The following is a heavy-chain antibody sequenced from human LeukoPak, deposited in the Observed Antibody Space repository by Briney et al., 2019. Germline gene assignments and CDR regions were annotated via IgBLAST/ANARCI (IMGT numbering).Heavy chain of an antibody. CDR1: GFTFSSYA. J-gene: IGHJ4*02. V-gene: IGHV3-30*01. D-gene: IGHD6-13*01. CDR2: ISYDGSNK. Sequence: GGSLRLSCAASGFTFSSYAMHWVRQAPGKGLEWVAVISYDGSNKYYADSVKGRFTISRDNSKNTLYLQMNSLRAEDTAVYYCAGIAAAAHFDYWGQGTLVTVSS. CDR3: AGIAAAAHFDY.